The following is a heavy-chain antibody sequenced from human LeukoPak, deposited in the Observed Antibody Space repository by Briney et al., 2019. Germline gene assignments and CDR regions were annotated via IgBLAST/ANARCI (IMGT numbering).Heavy chain of an antibody. CDR1: GFTFSSYS. J-gene: IGHJ4*02. Sequence: GGSLRLSCAASGFTFSSYSMNWVRQAPGKGLEWVSSISSSSSYIYYADSVKGRFTISRDNAKNSLYLQMNSLRAEDTAVYYCARTTYWSETPTGYSSIYTEYWGQGTLVTVSS. CDR3: ARTTYWSETPTGYSSIYTEY. D-gene: IGHD6-13*01. CDR2: ISSSSSYI. V-gene: IGHV3-21*01.